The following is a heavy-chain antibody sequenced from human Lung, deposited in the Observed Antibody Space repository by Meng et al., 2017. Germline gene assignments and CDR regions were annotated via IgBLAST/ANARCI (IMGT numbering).Heavy chain of an antibody. CDR1: GGSFSDYY. CDR3: ARGPTTMAHDFDY. V-gene: IGHV4-34*01. Sequence: QVQSQQWGPGRLKPSETLSPTGVVSGGSFSDYYWSWIRQPPGKGLEWIGEINHSGSTNYNPSLESRATISVDTSQNNLSLKLSSVTAADSAVYYCARGPTTMAHDFDYWGQGTLVTVSS. J-gene: IGHJ4*02. D-gene: IGHD4-11*01. CDR2: INHSGST.